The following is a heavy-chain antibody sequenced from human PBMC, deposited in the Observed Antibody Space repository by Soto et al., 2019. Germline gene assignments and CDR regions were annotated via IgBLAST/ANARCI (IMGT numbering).Heavy chain of an antibody. D-gene: IGHD3-22*01. Sequence: PGGSLRLSCAASGFTVSSNYMSWVRQAPGKGLEWVSVIYSGGSTYYADSVKGRFTISRHNSKNTLYLQMNSLRAEDTAVYYCARAGYYDSSGYYEYWGQGTLVTVSS. CDR2: IYSGGST. CDR1: GFTVSSNY. V-gene: IGHV3-53*04. CDR3: ARAGYYDSSGYYEY. J-gene: IGHJ4*02.